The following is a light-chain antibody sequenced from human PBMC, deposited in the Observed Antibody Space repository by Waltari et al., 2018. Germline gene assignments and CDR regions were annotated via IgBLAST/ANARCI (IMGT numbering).Light chain of an antibody. CDR1: SSDVGYYKR. Sequence: QSALTQPASVSGSPGQSITLSCTGTSSDVGYYKRFSWSQQHPGKAPKLMFYAVRKRPSWVSVRFSGAKSGDMASQTISGLQPEDEAEYFCSSYAGSSKGVFGGGTKVTVL. CDR3: SSYAGSSKGV. J-gene: IGLJ2*01. CDR2: AVR. V-gene: IGLV2-23*02.